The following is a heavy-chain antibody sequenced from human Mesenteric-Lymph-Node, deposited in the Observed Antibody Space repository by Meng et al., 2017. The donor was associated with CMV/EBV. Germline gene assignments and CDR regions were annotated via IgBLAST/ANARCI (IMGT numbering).Heavy chain of an antibody. D-gene: IGHD3-3*01. J-gene: IGHJ3*02. CDR3: AKASLKDFWSGYTAFDI. CDR2: INWNSANI. V-gene: IGHV3-9*03. Sequence: GGSLRLSCAASGFRFEDYGMHWVRQAPGKGLEWVAGINWNSANIAYADSVKGRFTISRDNAKNSLYLQMNSLRPEDMALYYCAKASLKDFWSGYTAFDIWGQGTMVTVSS. CDR1: GFRFEDYG.